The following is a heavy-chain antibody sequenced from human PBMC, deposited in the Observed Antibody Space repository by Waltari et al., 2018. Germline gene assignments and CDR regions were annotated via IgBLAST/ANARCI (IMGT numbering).Heavy chain of an antibody. Sequence: EVQLVESGGGLVKPGGSLRLSCAASGFTFTTYSMNWVRQAPGKGLGWVSSISDTSTYIYYAVSLRGRFTTSRDNAKNSLYLQLNSLRAEDTAVYYCVRGGTGMQRVESLDYWGQGILVTVSS. J-gene: IGHJ4*02. D-gene: IGHD3-9*01. V-gene: IGHV3-21*01. CDR3: VRGGTGMQRVESLDY. CDR2: ISDTSTYI. CDR1: GFTFTTYS.